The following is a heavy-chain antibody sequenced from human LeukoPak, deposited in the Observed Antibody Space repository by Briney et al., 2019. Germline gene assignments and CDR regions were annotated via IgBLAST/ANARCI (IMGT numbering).Heavy chain of an antibody. V-gene: IGHV3-7*03. CDR3: TTDTWYSAGH. CDR1: GFIFSGSW. CDR2: IKKDGSEK. D-gene: IGHD2-15*01. J-gene: IGHJ4*02. Sequence: AGGSLRLSCTASGFIFSGSWKAWIRQAPGKGLEWVAIIKKDGSEKYYVDSMKGRFTISRDNAKNSLFLQMNSLRAEDTAIYYCTTDTWYSAGHWGQGTLVTVSS.